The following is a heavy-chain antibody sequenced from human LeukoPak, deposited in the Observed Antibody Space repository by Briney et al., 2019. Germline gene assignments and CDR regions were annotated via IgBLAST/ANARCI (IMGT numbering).Heavy chain of an antibody. J-gene: IGHJ4*02. CDR1: GLTFSSYA. CDR2: ISNSGDST. Sequence: GGSLRLSCAASGLTFSSYAMSWVRQAPGKGLEWVSIISNSGDSTYYSDSVKGRFTISRDNSKNTLYLQMNSLRAEDTAAYYCAKGHTAVVPSTRYFDSWGQGTLVTVSS. D-gene: IGHD2-2*01. CDR3: AKGHTAVVPSTRYFDS. V-gene: IGHV3-23*01.